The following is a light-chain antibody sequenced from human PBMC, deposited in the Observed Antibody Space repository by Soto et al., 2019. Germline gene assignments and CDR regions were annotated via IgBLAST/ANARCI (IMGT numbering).Light chain of an antibody. Sequence: QSVLTQPASVSGSPGQSIAISCTGNSSDVGAYNFVSWYQHQPGKAPQLMIFDVSNRPSGVSDRFSGSKAGNTASLTISGVQAEDEADYYCTSYMNSGNYVFGIGTKLTVL. CDR3: TSYMNSGNYV. CDR2: DVS. CDR1: SSDVGAYNF. V-gene: IGLV2-14*03. J-gene: IGLJ1*01.